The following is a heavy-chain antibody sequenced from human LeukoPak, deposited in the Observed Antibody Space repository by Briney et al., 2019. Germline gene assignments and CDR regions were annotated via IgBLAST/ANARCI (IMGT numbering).Heavy chain of an antibody. Sequence: SETLSLTCTVSGDSVSSYYWNWIRQPPGKGLEWIGYIYYSGSTNYNPSLKSRVTISVDTSKNQFSLKLSSVTAADTAVYYCARVRGTVTTRWFDPWGQGTLVTVSS. D-gene: IGHD4-17*01. V-gene: IGHV4-59*02. J-gene: IGHJ5*02. CDR1: GDSVSSYY. CDR3: ARVRGTVTTRWFDP. CDR2: IYYSGST.